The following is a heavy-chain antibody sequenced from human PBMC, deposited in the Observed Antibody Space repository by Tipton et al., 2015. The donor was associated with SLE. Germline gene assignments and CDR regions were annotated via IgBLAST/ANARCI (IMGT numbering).Heavy chain of an antibody. Sequence: GLVKPSETLSLTCAVYGGSFSGYYWSWIRQPPGKGLEWIGYIYYSGSTSYNPSLKSRVTISVDTSKNQFSLKLSSVTAADTAVYYCARMGTYYYYGMDVWGRGTTVTVSS. J-gene: IGHJ6*02. CDR3: ARMGTYYYYGMDV. CDR2: IYYSGST. D-gene: IGHD1-1*01. V-gene: IGHV4-59*01. CDR1: GGSFSGYY.